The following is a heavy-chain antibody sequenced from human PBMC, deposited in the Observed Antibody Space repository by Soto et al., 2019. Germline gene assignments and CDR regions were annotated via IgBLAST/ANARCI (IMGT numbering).Heavy chain of an antibody. CDR1: GFTFSSYS. CDR2: ISSSDINI. CDR3: ARDYGDYVPRNDY. V-gene: IGHV3-48*01. J-gene: IGHJ4*02. Sequence: EVQLVESGGGLIQPGGSLRLSCAASGFTFSSYSMNWVRQAPGKGLEWISYISSSDINIYYADSVKVRFTISRDIAKNSLYLQMNSLRAEDTAVYYCARDYGDYVPRNDYWGQGTLVTVSS. D-gene: IGHD4-17*01.